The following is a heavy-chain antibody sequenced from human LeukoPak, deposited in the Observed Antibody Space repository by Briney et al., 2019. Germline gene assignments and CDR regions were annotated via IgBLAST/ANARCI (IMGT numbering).Heavy chain of an antibody. CDR2: IISGSTTM. Sequence: PGGSLRLSCAASGFTFSTSSMNGVRQAPGKGLEWVAYIISGSTTMYYADSVRGRFAISRDNAKNSLYLQMNSLRDEDTAVYYCARGRHILNFYGLDVWGQGTTVTVSS. CDR1: GFTFSTSS. J-gene: IGHJ6*02. V-gene: IGHV3-48*02. CDR3: ARGRHILNFYGLDV. D-gene: IGHD3-9*01.